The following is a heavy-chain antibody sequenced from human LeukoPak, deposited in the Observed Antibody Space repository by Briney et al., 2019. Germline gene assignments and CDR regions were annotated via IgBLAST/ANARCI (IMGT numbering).Heavy chain of an antibody. CDR3: ARGGDSGYDSEGNWFDP. Sequence: SETLSLTCTVSGGSISSYYWSWIRQPPGKGLEWIGYIYYSGSTNYNPSLKSRVTISVDTSKNQFSLKLSSVTAADTAVYYCARGGDSGYDSEGNWFDPWGQGTLVTVSS. J-gene: IGHJ5*02. CDR2: IYYSGST. CDR1: GGSISSYY. V-gene: IGHV4-59*01. D-gene: IGHD5-12*01.